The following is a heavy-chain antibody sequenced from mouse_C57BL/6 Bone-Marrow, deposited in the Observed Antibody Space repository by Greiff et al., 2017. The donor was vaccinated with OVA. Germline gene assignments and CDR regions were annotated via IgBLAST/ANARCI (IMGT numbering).Heavy chain of an antibody. CDR2: INPNNGGT. Sequence: EVQLQQSGPELVKPGASVKISCKASGYTFTDYYMNWVKQSHGKSLEWIGDINPNNGGTSYNQKFKGNATLTVDKSSSTAYMELRSLTSEDSAVYYCAREGTFAYWGQGTLVTVSA. D-gene: IGHD3-3*01. J-gene: IGHJ3*01. CDR3: AREGTFAY. V-gene: IGHV1-26*01. CDR1: GYTFTDYY.